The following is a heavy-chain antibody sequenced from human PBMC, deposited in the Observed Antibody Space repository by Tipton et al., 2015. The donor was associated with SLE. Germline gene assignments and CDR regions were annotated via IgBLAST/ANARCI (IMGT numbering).Heavy chain of an antibody. CDR2: ISYDGSNK. CDR3: ARDSVVVPAAIGLYFDY. Sequence: SLRLSCAASGFTFSSYAMHWVRQAPGKGLEWVAVISYDGSNKYYADSVKGRFTISRDNSKNTLYLQMNSLRAEDTAVYYCARDSVVVPAAIGLYFDYWGQGTLVTVSS. CDR1: GFTFSSYA. V-gene: IGHV3-30*04. D-gene: IGHD2-2*01. J-gene: IGHJ4*02.